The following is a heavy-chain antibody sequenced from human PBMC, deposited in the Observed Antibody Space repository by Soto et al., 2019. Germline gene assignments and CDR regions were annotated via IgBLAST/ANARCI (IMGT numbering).Heavy chain of an antibody. V-gene: IGHV4-34*01. CDR2: INHTGGT. Sequence: PSETLYISSAVYGGSRYGSYLYCLGLPPGKRLEWIGKINHTGGTQYNPSLKSRVTMSVDTSKNQFSLRLSSVTAADTAIYYCATRITVFGLLIPPFDPRGQGTQFTDS. CDR3: ATRITVFGLLIPPFDP. J-gene: IGHJ5*02. CDR1: GGSRYGSY. D-gene: IGHD3-3*01.